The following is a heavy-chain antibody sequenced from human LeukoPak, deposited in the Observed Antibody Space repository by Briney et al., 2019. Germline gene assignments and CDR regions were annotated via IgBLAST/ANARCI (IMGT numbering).Heavy chain of an antibody. CDR2: IRSKAYGGTT. CDR1: GFTFGDHA. Sequence: GRSLRLSCTASGFTFGDHAMSWVRQAPGKGLEWVGFIRSKAYGGTTEYAASVKGRFTISRDDSKSIAYLQMNSLKTEDTAVYYCTTGPIQLWLYYGMDVWGQGTTVIVSS. J-gene: IGHJ6*02. CDR3: TTGPIQLWLYYGMDV. D-gene: IGHD5-18*01. V-gene: IGHV3-49*04.